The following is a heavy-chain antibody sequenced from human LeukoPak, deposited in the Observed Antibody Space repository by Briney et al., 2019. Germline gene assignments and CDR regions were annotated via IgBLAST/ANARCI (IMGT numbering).Heavy chain of an antibody. CDR2: IYYSGST. D-gene: IGHD2-2*01. V-gene: IGHV4-59*01. J-gene: IGHJ6*03. Sequence: SETLSLTCTVSGGSISSYYWSWIRQPPGKGLEWIGYIYYSGSTNYNPSLKSRVTISVDTSKNQFSLKLSSVTAADTAVYYCARGRTHYYYYMDVWGKGTTVTISS. CDR1: GGSISSYY. CDR3: ARGRTHYYYYMDV.